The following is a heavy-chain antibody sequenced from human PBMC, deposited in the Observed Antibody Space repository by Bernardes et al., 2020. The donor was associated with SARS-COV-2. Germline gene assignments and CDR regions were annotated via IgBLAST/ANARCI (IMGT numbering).Heavy chain of an antibody. J-gene: IGHJ4*02. V-gene: IGHV3-23*01. CDR3: AKWGGVHDTANYLGPLDH. CDR2: ITGEANT. D-gene: IGHD5-18*01. Sequence: GGSLRLSCVASGFIFSNFAMTWVRRAPGKGLEWVSSITGEANTNYADSVKGRFSISRDNSKNTLYLQMNGLRPGDTAVYYCAKWGGVHDTANYLGPLDHWGQGTLVTVSS. CDR1: GFIFSNFA.